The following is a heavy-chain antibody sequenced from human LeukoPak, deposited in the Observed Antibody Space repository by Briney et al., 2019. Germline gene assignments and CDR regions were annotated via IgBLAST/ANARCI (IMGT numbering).Heavy chain of an antibody. D-gene: IGHD3-22*01. CDR2: ISYSAST. CDR3: ARVSEHYDSSGYGLFDY. V-gene: IGHV4-59*08. J-gene: IGHJ4*02. CDR1: GVALCSYY. Sequence: PQTLSLTCTVSGVALCSYYWSWIRQPPGKGLEWIGDISYSASTNYAPSINSRVTISVATSKNQFYLKPSSVTAADTAVYYCARVSEHYDSSGYGLFDYWGQRTLVTVSP.